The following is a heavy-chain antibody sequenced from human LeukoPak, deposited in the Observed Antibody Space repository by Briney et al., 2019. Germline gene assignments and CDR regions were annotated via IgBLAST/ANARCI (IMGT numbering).Heavy chain of an antibody. Sequence: GASVKVSCKASGYTFTSYGISWVRQGPGQGLEWVGWISAYNGDTNYAQKLQGRVTMTTDTSTSTAYMELRSLRSDDTAVYYCARDYGPIAAAGTEYYYYGLDVWGQGTTVTVSS. CDR3: ARDYGPIAAAGTEYYYYGLDV. CDR1: GYTFTSYG. D-gene: IGHD6-13*01. J-gene: IGHJ6*02. V-gene: IGHV1-18*01. CDR2: ISAYNGDT.